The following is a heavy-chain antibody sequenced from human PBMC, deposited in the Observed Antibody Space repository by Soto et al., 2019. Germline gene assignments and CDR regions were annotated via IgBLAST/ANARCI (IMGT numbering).Heavy chain of an antibody. V-gene: IGHV3-23*01. D-gene: IGHD5-12*01. CDR1: GFTFSSYA. Sequence: LRLSCAASGFTFSSYAMSWVRQAPGKGLEWVSAISGIGHSTYYADSVKGRFTISRDNSKNTLYLQMNGLRAEDTAVYYCAKRIMATIGHFDSWGQGTLVTVSS. CDR3: AKRIMATIGHFDS. J-gene: IGHJ4*02. CDR2: ISGIGHST.